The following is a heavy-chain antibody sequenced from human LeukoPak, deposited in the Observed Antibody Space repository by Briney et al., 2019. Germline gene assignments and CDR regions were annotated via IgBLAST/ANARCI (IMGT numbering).Heavy chain of an antibody. J-gene: IGHJ4*02. Sequence: GGSLRLSCVASGFTFSSYAMSWVRQAPGKGLEWVSAISGTGGGTHHADSVKGRLTISRDNSKNTLSLQMNSLRAEDTAIYYCAREGPRGNSQFDYWGQGTLVTVSS. V-gene: IGHV3-23*01. D-gene: IGHD2/OR15-2a*01. CDR3: AREGPRGNSQFDY. CDR1: GFTFSSYA. CDR2: ISGTGGGT.